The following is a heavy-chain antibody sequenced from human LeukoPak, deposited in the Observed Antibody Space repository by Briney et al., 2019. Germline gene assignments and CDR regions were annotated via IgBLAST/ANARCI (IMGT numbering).Heavy chain of an antibody. V-gene: IGHV4-34*01. CDR3: ARGRLYGGRYRWDYFDY. CDR2: INHSGGT. J-gene: IGHJ4*02. Sequence: GSLRLSCAASGFTFTNAWMNWVRQPPGKGLEWIGEINHSGGTNYNPSLKSRVTISVDTSKNQFSLKLSSVTAADTAVYYCARGRLYGGRYRWDYFDYWGQGTLVTVSS. CDR1: GFTFTNAW. D-gene: IGHD6-19*01.